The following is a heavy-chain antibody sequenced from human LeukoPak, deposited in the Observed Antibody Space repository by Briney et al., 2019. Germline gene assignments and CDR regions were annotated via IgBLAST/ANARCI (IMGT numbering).Heavy chain of an antibody. D-gene: IGHD3-3*01. CDR3: ARGSVASDYDFWSGYPGSTENWFDP. CDR1: GGSISSYY. Sequence: SETPSLTCTVSGGSISSYYWSWIRQPPGKGLEWIGYIYYSGSTNYNPSLKSRVTISVDTSKNQFSLKLSSVTAADTAVYYCARGSVASDYDFWSGYPGSTENWFDPWGQGTLVTVSS. V-gene: IGHV4-59*01. CDR2: IYYSGST. J-gene: IGHJ5*02.